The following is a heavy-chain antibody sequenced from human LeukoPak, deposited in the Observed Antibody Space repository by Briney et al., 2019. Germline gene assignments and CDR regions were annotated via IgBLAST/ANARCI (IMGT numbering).Heavy chain of an antibody. CDR3: AKDWTTVVTPKGYYFDS. CDR2: ISTTGGST. CDR1: GFSFNNYA. V-gene: IGHV3-23*01. Sequence: PGGSLRLSCAASGFSFNNYAMSWVRPAPGKGLEWVSAISTTGGSTYYADSVTGRFTVSRGNSKNTLSLQMDSLRVEDTALYYCAKDWTTVVTPKGYYFDSWGQGTLVTVSS. D-gene: IGHD4-23*01. J-gene: IGHJ4*02.